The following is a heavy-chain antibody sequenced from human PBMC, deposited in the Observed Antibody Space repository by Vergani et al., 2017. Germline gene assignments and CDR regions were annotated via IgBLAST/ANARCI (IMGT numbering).Heavy chain of an antibody. D-gene: IGHD3-3*01. V-gene: IGHV4-34*01. J-gene: IGHJ6*02. Sequence: QVQLQQWGAGLLKPSETLSLTCAVYGGSFSGYYWSWIRQPPGKGLEWIGEINHSGSTNYNPSLKSRVTISVDTSKNQFSLKLSSVTAADTAVYYCARSQRYDFWSGYYTGTPQDRYYYYGMDVWGQGTTVTVSS. CDR1: GGSFSGYY. CDR3: ARSQRYDFWSGYYTGTPQDRYYYYGMDV. CDR2: INHSGST.